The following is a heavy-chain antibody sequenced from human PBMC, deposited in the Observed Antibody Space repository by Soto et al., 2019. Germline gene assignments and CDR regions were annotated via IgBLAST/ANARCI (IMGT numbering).Heavy chain of an antibody. Sequence: PSETLSLTCNVSGVPGASANTFFWSWVRRPPGKGLEWIGTFSNTGSSAYNSSLESRVTMSVDTSKMQFSLSLRSVTAADTAFYYCARAQGVVVAAHFDPWGPGTLVTVSS. CDR1: GVPGASANTFF. D-gene: IGHD2-15*01. V-gene: IGHV4-59*02. CDR2: FSNTGSS. J-gene: IGHJ5*02. CDR3: ARAQGVVVAAHFDP.